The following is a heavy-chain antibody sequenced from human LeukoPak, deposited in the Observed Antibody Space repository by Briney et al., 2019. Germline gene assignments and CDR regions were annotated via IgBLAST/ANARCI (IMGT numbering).Heavy chain of an antibody. V-gene: IGHV3-30*18. J-gene: IGHJ5*02. Sequence: GGSLRLSCAASGVTFSSYGMHWIRQAPGKGLEWVAIISYDGSKKYYGDSVKGRFTISRDNSKNTLYLQMNSLRAEDTAVYYCAKAYYGSGSPLDWFDPWGQGTLVTVSS. CDR1: GVTFSSYG. CDR2: ISYDGSKK. D-gene: IGHD3-10*01. CDR3: AKAYYGSGSPLDWFDP.